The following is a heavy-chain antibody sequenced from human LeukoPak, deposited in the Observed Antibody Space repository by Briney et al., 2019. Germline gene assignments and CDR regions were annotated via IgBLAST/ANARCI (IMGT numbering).Heavy chain of an antibody. CDR3: ARRSVYYGMDV. V-gene: IGHV4-59*08. Sequence: PSETLSLTCTVSGGSISSYYWSWIRQPPGKGLEWIGYIYYSGSTNYNPSLKSRVTISVDTSKNQFSLKLSSVTAADTAVYYCARRSVYYGMDVWGQGTTVTVSS. CDR1: GGSISSYY. CDR2: IYYSGST. J-gene: IGHJ6*02.